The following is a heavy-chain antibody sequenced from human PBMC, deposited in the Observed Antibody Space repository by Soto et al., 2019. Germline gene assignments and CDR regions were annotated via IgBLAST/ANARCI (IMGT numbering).Heavy chain of an antibody. J-gene: IGHJ5*02. V-gene: IGHV1-2*02. CDR2: INPNSGGT. Sequence: XSVTVSCQASGYTFTGYYMHWVRQAPGQGLEWMGWINPNSGGTNYAQKFQGRVTMTRDTSISTAYMELSRLGSDDTAVYYCARDDHDWFDPWGQGTLVTVSS. CDR3: ARDDHDWFDP. CDR1: GYTFTGYY.